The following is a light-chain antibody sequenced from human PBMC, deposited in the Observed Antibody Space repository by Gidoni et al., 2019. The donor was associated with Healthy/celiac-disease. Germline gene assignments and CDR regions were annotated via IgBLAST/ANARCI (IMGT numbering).Light chain of an antibody. CDR3: QQYDNLLS. CDR1: QDISNY. CDR2: DAS. V-gene: IGKV1-33*01. Sequence: DIQMTQSPSSLSASVGDRVTITCQASQDISNYLNWYQQKPEKAPKLLIYDASNLETGVPSRFSGSGSGTDFTFTISSLQPEDIATYYCQQYDNLLSFGQGTKLEIK. J-gene: IGKJ2*01.